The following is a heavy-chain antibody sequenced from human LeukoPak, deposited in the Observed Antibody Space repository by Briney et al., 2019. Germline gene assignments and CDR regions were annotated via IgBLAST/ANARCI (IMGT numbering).Heavy chain of an antibody. V-gene: IGHV3-23*01. CDR3: AKDLGSSSRGLFDY. J-gene: IGHJ4*02. Sequence: PGGSLRLSCAASGFTFSSYAMSWVRQAPGKGLEWVSIISGSGGNTYNADSVKGRFTISRDTSKNTLYLQMNSLRAEDTAVYYCAKDLGSSSRGLFDYWGQGTLVTVSS. D-gene: IGHD2-2*01. CDR2: ISGSGGNT. CDR1: GFTFSSYA.